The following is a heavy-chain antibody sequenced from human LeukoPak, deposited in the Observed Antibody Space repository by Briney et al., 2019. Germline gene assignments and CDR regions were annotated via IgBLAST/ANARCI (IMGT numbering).Heavy chain of an antibody. D-gene: IGHD6-19*01. CDR3: ARRGYSSGWYYFDY. CDR2: IFYSGTT. V-gene: IGHV4-59*08. J-gene: IGHJ4*02. CDR1: GGSFTNYY. Sequence: PSETLSLSCTVSGGSFTNYYWSWIRQPPGKGLEWIGYIFYSGTTNYNLSLKSRVTISVDTSKNQFSLKLSSVTAADTAVYYCARRGYSSGWYYFDYWGQGTLVTVSS.